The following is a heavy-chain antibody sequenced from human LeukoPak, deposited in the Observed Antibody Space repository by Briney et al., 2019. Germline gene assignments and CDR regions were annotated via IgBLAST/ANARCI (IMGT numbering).Heavy chain of an antibody. Sequence: SETLSLTCTVSGGSISSYYWSWIRQPPGKGLEWIGYIYYSGSTNYNPSLKSRVTISVDTSKNQFSLKLNSVTAADTAVYYCARHWGDGYNLYWYFDLWGRGTLVTVSS. D-gene: IGHD5-24*01. CDR1: GGSISSYY. CDR3: ARHWGDGYNLYWYFDL. CDR2: IYYSGST. V-gene: IGHV4-59*01. J-gene: IGHJ2*01.